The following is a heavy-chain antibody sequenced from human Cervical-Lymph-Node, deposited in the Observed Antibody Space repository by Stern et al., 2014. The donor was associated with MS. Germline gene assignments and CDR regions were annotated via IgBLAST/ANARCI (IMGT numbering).Heavy chain of an antibody. D-gene: IGHD3-22*01. J-gene: IGHJ1*01. Sequence: QVQLVQSGAMVKKPGSSVKVSCKASGGTFSRQTISWVRQAPGQGLEWMGRIVPILDITNYAQKFQGRVTIVADKSTSTAYMELNSLRPEDTATYYCARDGLTISLFSSGLSGFWGYLQQWGQGTPVIVSS. CDR3: ARDGLTISLFSSGLSGFWGYLQQ. V-gene: IGHV1-69*09. CDR2: IVPILDIT. CDR1: GGTFSRQT.